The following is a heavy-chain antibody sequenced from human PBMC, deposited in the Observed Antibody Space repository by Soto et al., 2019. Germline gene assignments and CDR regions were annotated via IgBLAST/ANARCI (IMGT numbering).Heavy chain of an antibody. CDR2: IIPIFGTA. J-gene: IGHJ6*02. D-gene: IGHD2-21*02. Sequence: SVKVSCKASGGTFSSYAISWVRQAPGQGLEWMGGIIPIFGTANYAQKFQGRVTITADESTSTAYMELSSLRSEDTAVYYCASSYCGGDCYSNYYGMDVWGQGTTVTV. CDR3: ASSYCGGDCYSNYYGMDV. V-gene: IGHV1-69*13. CDR1: GGTFSSYA.